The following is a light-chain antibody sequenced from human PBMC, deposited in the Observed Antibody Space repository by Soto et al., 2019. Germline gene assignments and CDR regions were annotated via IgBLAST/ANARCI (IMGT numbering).Light chain of an antibody. J-gene: IGKJ5*01. CDR2: DAS. V-gene: IGKV3-11*01. CDR3: QQYGRSPPIT. CDR1: QSVSRY. Sequence: EIVLTQSPATLSLSPGERATLSCRASQSVSRYLAWYQQKPGQAPRLLVYDASNRATVIPTRFSGSGCGTDFTLTISSLEPEDFAVYYSQQYGRSPPITLGQGTRQEI.